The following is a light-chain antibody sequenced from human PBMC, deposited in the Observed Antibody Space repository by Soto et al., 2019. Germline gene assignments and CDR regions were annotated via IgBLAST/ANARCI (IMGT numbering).Light chain of an antibody. V-gene: IGKV3-20*01. CDR3: QQYSISPFT. CDR1: QSVSSGF. Sequence: EIVLTQSPGTLSLSPGERATLSCRASQSVSSGFLAWYQQKPSQAPRLLIYGASSRATGIPDRFSGSGSGTDFTLTNSRLEPEDFAVYYCQQYSISPFTFGQGTRLEIK. CDR2: GAS. J-gene: IGKJ5*01.